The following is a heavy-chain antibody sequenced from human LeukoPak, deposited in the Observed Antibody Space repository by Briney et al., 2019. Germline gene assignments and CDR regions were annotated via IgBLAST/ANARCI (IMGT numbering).Heavy chain of an antibody. J-gene: IGHJ4*01. Sequence: PSGTLSLTCAVSGGSISSSNWWSWVRQPPGKGLEWIGEIYHSGSTNYNPSLKSQVTISVDKSKNQFSLKLSSVTAADTAVYYCARGSLYSSSFDYWGQGTLVTVSS. V-gene: IGHV4-4*02. CDR3: ARGSLYSSSFDY. CDR1: GGSISSSNW. CDR2: IYHSGST. D-gene: IGHD6-13*01.